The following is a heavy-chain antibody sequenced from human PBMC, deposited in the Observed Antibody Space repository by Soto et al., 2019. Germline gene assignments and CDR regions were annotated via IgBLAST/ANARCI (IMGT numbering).Heavy chain of an antibody. Sequence: EVQLVESGGGLVQPGGSLRLSCAASGFTFSSYWMHWVRQAPGKGLVWVSRINSDGSSTSYADSVKGRFTISRDNAKNMRDQQRNSLRAEDTAVYYRVGAVCGQTARGYWGQGSLVTVPS. CDR1: GFTFSSYW. V-gene: IGHV3-74*01. D-gene: IGHD1-26*01. CDR2: INSDGSST. CDR3: VGAVCGQTARGY. J-gene: IGHJ4*02.